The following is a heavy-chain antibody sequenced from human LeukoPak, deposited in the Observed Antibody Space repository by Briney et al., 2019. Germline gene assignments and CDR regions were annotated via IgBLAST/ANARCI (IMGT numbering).Heavy chain of an antibody. Sequence: GGSLRLSCAASGFTFSSYAMSWVRQAPGKGLEWVSDITDSGHSTYYGDSVKGRFTISRDNSKNTLYLQMNSLRAEDTAVYYCAKDRYYGSGSRGSFGIWGQGTMVTVSS. CDR3: AKDRYYGSGSRGSFGI. CDR2: ITDSGHST. J-gene: IGHJ3*02. V-gene: IGHV3-23*01. D-gene: IGHD3-10*01. CDR1: GFTFSSYA.